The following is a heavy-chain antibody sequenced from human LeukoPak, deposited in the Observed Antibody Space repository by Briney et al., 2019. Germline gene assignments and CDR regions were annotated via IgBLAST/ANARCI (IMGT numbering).Heavy chain of an antibody. V-gene: IGHV4-59*01. CDR2: IYYTGST. Sequence: PSETLSLTCTVSGGSISSYYWSWIRQPPGKGLEWIGYIYYTGSTNYNPSLKSRGTISVDTSKNQFFLKLSSVTAADTAVYYCATDRVSSDSLDYWGQGILVTVSS. CDR1: GGSISSYY. J-gene: IGHJ4*02. CDR3: ATDRVSSDSLDY. D-gene: IGHD6-6*01.